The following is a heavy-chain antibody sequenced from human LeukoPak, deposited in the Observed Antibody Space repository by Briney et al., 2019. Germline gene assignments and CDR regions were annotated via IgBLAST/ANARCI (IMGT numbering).Heavy chain of an antibody. V-gene: IGHV3-23*01. J-gene: IGHJ3*02. CDR2: ISGSGGST. Sequence: GGSLRLSCAASGFTFSSYAMSWVRQAPGKGLEGVSAISGSGGSTYYADSVKGRFTISRDNSKNTLYLQMNSLRAEDTAVYYCAKDYGDLDAFDIWGQGTMVTVSS. CDR3: AKDYGDLDAFDI. D-gene: IGHD4-17*01. CDR1: GFTFSSYA.